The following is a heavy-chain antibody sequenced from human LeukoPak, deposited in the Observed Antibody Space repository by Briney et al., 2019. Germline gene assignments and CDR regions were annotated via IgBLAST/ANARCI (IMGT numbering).Heavy chain of an antibody. D-gene: IGHD3-22*01. V-gene: IGHV3-53*01. CDR1: GFTVSSNY. CDR3: TYDSSGYSFDY. J-gene: IGHJ4*02. Sequence: GGSLRLSCAASGFTVSSNYMSWVRQAPGKGLEWVSVIYSGGSTYYADSVKGRFTISRDNSKNTLYLQMNSLRAGDTAVYYCTYDSSGYSFDYWGQGTLVTVSS. CDR2: IYSGGST.